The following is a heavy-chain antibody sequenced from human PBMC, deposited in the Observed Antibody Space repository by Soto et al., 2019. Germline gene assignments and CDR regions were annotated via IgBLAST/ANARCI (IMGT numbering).Heavy chain of an antibody. D-gene: IGHD2-15*01. CDR1: GFTFTNSA. CDR2: IVVGSGIT. CDR3: AAEIYSSGNCCHFDY. J-gene: IGHJ4*02. Sequence: AASVKVSCKTSGFTFTNSAVQWVRQARGQRLEWIGWIVVGSGITKYVQNLQDRITITRDTSTGTAYMELSSLRSEDTAVYYCAAEIYSSGNCCHFDYWGQGTPVTVSS. V-gene: IGHV1-58*01.